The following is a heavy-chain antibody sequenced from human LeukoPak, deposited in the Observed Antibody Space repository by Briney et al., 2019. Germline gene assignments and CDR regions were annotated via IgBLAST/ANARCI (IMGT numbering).Heavy chain of an antibody. CDR3: ARDGGDIVVVPAAMSGDYYYYGMDV. V-gene: IGHV1-18*01. CDR1: GYTFTSYG. J-gene: IGHJ6*02. D-gene: IGHD2-2*01. CDR2: ISAYNGNT. Sequence: GASVKVSCKASGYTFTSYGISWVRQAPGQGLEWMGWISAYNGNTNYAQKLQGRVTMTTDTSTSTAYVELRSLRSDDTAVYYCARDGGDIVVVPAAMSGDYYYYGMDVWGQGTTVTVSS.